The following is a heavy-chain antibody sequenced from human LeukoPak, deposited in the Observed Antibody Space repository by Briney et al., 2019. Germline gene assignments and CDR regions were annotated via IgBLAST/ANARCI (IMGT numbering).Heavy chain of an antibody. CDR3: SKKGTVVTPGLYFDY. J-gene: IGHJ4*02. CDR2: ISINGDRT. CDR1: GFTFNNYT. D-gene: IGHD4-23*01. Sequence: GGSLRLSCAASGFTFNNYTMSWVRQAPGKGLEWVSTISINGDRTYYADSVKGRFTISRDNTNNTLYLEMNSLGDEDTATYYCSKKGTVVTPGLYFDYWGQGILVTVSS. V-gene: IGHV3-23*01.